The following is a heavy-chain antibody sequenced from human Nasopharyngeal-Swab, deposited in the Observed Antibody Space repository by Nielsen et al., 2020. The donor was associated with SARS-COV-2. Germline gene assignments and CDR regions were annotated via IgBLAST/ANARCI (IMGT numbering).Heavy chain of an antibody. J-gene: IGHJ6*02. D-gene: IGHD1-7*01. CDR1: GFTFSDYY. Sequence: GSLRLSCAASGFTFSDYYMSWIRQAPGKGLEWVSYISSSGSTIYYADSVKGRFTISRDNAKNSLYLQMNSLRAEDTAVYYCARDQVSVTGTDYYYYGMDVWGQGTTVTVSS. CDR3: ARDQVSVTGTDYYYYGMDV. V-gene: IGHV3-11*01. CDR2: ISSSGSTI.